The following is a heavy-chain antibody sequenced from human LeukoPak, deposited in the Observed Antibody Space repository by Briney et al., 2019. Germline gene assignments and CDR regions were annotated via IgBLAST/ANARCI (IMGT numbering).Heavy chain of an antibody. CDR3: ARAYPRPPYYHYMDV. D-gene: IGHD6-6*01. CDR1: GYTFTGYY. J-gene: IGHJ6*03. Sequence: GASVKVSCKASGYTFTGYYMHWVRQAPGQGLEWMGRINPNSGGTNYAQKFQGRVTMTRDTSISTAYMELSRLRSDDTAVYYCARAYPRPPYYHYMDVWGKGTTVTVSS. V-gene: IGHV1-2*06. CDR2: INPNSGGT.